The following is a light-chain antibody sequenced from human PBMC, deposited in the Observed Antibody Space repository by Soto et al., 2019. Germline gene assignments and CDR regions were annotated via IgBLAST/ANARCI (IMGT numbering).Light chain of an antibody. V-gene: IGLV1-44*01. CDR1: ISNIGDNP. J-gene: IGLJ1*01. CDR3: AAWDDSLNAL. CDR2: IND. Sequence: QCSLTQPPSAAGSPGQRITVSCPGSISNIGDNPVNWYQQLPGSAPKLLIYINDQRPSGVPDRFSCSKSGTSASLAISGLQPEDEADYYCAAWDDSLNALFGPGTQVTVL.